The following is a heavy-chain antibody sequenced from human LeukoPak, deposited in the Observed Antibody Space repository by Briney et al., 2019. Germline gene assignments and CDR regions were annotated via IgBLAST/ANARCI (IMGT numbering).Heavy chain of an antibody. CDR3: ARGLGYCSGGSCPTDY. V-gene: IGHV1-69*13. Sequence: SVKVSCKASGGTFSSYAISWVRQTPGQGLEWMGGIIPIFGTANYAQKFQGRVTITADESTSTAYMELSSLRSEDTAVYYCARGLGYCSGGSCPTDYWGQGTLVTVSS. D-gene: IGHD2-15*01. CDR2: IIPIFGTA. J-gene: IGHJ4*02. CDR1: GGTFSSYA.